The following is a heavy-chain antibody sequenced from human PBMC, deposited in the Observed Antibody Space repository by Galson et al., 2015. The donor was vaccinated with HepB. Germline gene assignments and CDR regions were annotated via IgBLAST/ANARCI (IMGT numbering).Heavy chain of an antibody. D-gene: IGHD3-22*01. CDR1: GYTFTSYA. Sequence: SVKVSCKASGYTFTSYAMNWVRQAPGQGLEWMGWINTNTGNPTYAQGFTGRFVFPLDTSVSTAYLQISSLKAEDTAVYYCARDTLYYDSSGYVLGYWGQGTLVTVSS. J-gene: IGHJ4*02. CDR2: INTNTGNP. V-gene: IGHV7-4-1*02. CDR3: ARDTLYYDSSGYVLGY.